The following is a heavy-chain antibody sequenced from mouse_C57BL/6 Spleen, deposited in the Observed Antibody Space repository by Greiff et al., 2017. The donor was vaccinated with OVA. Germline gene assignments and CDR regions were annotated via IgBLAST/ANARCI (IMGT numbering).Heavy chain of an antibody. D-gene: IGHD4-1*01. CDR2: IDPGSGNT. CDR3: ARSCNWSFAY. Sequence: QVQLQQSGPELVKPGASVKISCKASGYSFTSYYIHWVKQRPGQGLEWIGWIDPGSGNTKYNEKFKGKATLTADTSSSTAYMQLSSLTSEDSAVYYCARSCNWSFAYWGQGTLVTVSA. V-gene: IGHV1-66*01. J-gene: IGHJ3*01. CDR1: GYSFTSYY.